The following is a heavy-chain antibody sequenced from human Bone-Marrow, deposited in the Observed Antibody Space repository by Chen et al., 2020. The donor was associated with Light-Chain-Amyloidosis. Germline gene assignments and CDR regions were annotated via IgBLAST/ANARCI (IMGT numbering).Heavy chain of an antibody. J-gene: IGHJ6*02. Sequence: VQLQQWGAGLLKPSETLSLTCSVYGGSLSGYYWIWIRQSPGKGLEWVGEINHSGSSHYSSSLKSRVSISVDTPKNQLSLKLSSVTAADTAVDYCARGAGGYDYDYYDYGMDVWGQGTSVSVSS. CDR1: GGSLSGYY. CDR3: ARGAGGYDYDYYDYGMDV. CDR2: INHSGSS. V-gene: IGHV4-34*01. D-gene: IGHD5-12*01.